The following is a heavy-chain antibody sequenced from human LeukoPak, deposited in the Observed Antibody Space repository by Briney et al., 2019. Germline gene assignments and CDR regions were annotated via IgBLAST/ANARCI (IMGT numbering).Heavy chain of an antibody. J-gene: IGHJ4*02. CDR1: GGSISSYY. V-gene: IGHV4-59*01. Sequence: SETLSLTCTVSGGSISSYYWNWIRQPPGKGLEWIGYIYYSGSTNYNPSLKSRVTISVDTSKSQFSLKLSSVTAADTAVYYCARGADSSGYYSIFYFDYWGQGTLVTVSS. CDR2: IYYSGST. D-gene: IGHD3-22*01. CDR3: ARGADSSGYYSIFYFDY.